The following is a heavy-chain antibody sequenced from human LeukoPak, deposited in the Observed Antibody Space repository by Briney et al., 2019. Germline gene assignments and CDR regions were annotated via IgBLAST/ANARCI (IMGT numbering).Heavy chain of an antibody. V-gene: IGHV3-23*01. CDR2: ISGSGGTT. CDR1: GFPFESYG. CDR3: AKVSGGGLYYDGMDV. Sequence: GGSLRLSCAASGFPFESYGMYWVRQAPGKGLEWVSVISGSGGTTYYADSVKGRFTISRDSSKNTLYLQMNSLRAEDTAVYYCAKVSGGGLYYDGMDVWGQGTTVTVSS. J-gene: IGHJ6*02. D-gene: IGHD1-14*01.